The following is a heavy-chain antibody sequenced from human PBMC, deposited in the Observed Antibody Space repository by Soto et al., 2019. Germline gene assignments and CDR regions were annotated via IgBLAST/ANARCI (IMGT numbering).Heavy chain of an antibody. Sequence: GASVKVSCKASGYTFTSYYMHWVRQAPGQGLEWMGIINPSGGSTSYAQKFQGRVTMTRDTSTSTVYMELSSLRSEDTAVYYCAITSSPDHYGGNRLYWYFDLWGRGTLVTVSS. CDR1: GYTFTSYY. CDR2: INPSGGST. D-gene: IGHD4-17*01. V-gene: IGHV1-46*01. J-gene: IGHJ2*01. CDR3: AITSSPDHYGGNRLYWYFDL.